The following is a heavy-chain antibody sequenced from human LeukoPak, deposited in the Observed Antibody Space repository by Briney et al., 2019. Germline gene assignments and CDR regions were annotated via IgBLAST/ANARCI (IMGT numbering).Heavy chain of an antibody. J-gene: IGHJ4*02. CDR1: GFTFRSYG. CDR2: ISGSGDST. V-gene: IGHV3-23*01. Sequence: GGSLRLSCAASGFTFRSYGMTWVRQAPGKGLEWVSAISGSGDSTYYADSVKGRFTISRDNTKNSLDLQMNSLRLEDTALYYCAKDRNVAVAGAAGIDYWGQGTLVTVSS. CDR3: AKDRNVAVAGAAGIDY. D-gene: IGHD6-19*01.